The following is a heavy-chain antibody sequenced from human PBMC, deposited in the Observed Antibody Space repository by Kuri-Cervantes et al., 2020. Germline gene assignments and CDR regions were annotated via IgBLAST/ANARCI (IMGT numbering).Heavy chain of an antibody. CDR1: GFTFGNSD. CDR3: ARRGYCSGGSCYGAYYFDY. V-gene: IGHV3-13*01. CDR2: IGTAGDT. Sequence: GESLKISCAASGFTFGNSDMHWVRQATGKGLEWVSAIGTAGDTYYPGSVQGRFTISRENAKNSLYLQMNSLRAGDTAVYYCARRGYCSGGSCYGAYYFDYWGQGTLVTVSS. J-gene: IGHJ4*02. D-gene: IGHD2-15*01.